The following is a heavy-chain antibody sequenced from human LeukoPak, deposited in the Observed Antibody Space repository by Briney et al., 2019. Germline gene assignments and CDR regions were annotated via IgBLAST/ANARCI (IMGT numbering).Heavy chain of an antibody. D-gene: IGHD6-6*01. CDR1: GFTVSTNY. J-gene: IGHJ4*02. Sequence: GGSLRLSCAASGFTVSTNYMNWVRQAPGKGLEWVSILYTGGDTYYADSVKGRFTISRDNAHNSLHLQMNSLRAEDTAVYYCARDGGGSSDYWGQGTLVTVSS. CDR2: LYTGGDT. V-gene: IGHV3-53*01. CDR3: ARDGGGSSDY.